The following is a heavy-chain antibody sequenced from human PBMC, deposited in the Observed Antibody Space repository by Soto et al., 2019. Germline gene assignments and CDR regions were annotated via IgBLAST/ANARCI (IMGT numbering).Heavy chain of an antibody. Sequence: SETLSLTCTVSGGPISSYYWSWIRQPPGKGLEWIGYIYYSGSTNYNPSLKSRVTISVDTSKNQFSLKLSSVTAADTAVYYCARGRIAVDGDWFEPWGQGTLVTVSS. V-gene: IGHV4-59*01. CDR2: IYYSGST. CDR3: ARGRIAVDGDWFEP. CDR1: GGPISSYY. D-gene: IGHD6-19*01. J-gene: IGHJ5*02.